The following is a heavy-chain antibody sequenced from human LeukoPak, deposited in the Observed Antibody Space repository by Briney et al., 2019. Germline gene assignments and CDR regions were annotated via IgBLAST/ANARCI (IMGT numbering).Heavy chain of an antibody. CDR2: ISYDGSNK. CDR1: GFTVSSNY. J-gene: IGHJ4*02. CDR3: AKGLPTITIFGVVIIPYFDY. Sequence: GGSLRLSCAASGFTVSSNYMSWVRQAPGKGLEWVAVISYDGSNKYYADSVKGRFTISRDNSKNTLYLQMNSLRAEDTAVYYCAKGLPTITIFGVVIIPYFDYWGQGTLVTVSS. D-gene: IGHD3-3*01. V-gene: IGHV3-30*18.